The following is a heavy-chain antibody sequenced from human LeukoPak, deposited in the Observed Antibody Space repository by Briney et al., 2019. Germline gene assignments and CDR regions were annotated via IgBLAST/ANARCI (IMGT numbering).Heavy chain of an antibody. CDR2: INPNRGDT. J-gene: IGHJ5*02. CDR1: GYTFTGYY. V-gene: IGHV1-2*02. Sequence: ASVKVSCKASGYTFTGYYLYWVRQAPGQGLEWMGWINPNRGDTNYAQKFQGRVTMTRDTSSSTAYMELSRLRSDDTAVYYCAREGSGRSWFDPWGQGTLVIVSS. D-gene: IGHD6-19*01. CDR3: AREGSGRSWFDP.